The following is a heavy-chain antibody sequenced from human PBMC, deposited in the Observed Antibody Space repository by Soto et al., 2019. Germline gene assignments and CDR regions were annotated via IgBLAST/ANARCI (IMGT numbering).Heavy chain of an antibody. CDR1: GGTFSSYA. CDR3: ARSADPTLYYYGMDV. CDR2: IIPIFGTA. V-gene: IGHV1-69*13. D-gene: IGHD2-15*01. J-gene: IGHJ6*02. Sequence: ASVKVSCRASGGTFSSYAINWVRQAPGQGLEWMGGIIPIFGTANYAQKFQGRVTITADESTSTAYMQLSSLRSEDTAVYYCARSADPTLYYYGMDVCGQGTTVTVSS.